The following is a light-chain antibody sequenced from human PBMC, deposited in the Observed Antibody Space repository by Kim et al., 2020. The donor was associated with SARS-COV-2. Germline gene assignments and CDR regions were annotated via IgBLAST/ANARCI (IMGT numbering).Light chain of an antibody. J-gene: IGLJ3*02. CDR2: EDD. V-gene: IGLV2-8*01. CDR1: SSAFESYNY. Sequence: GMSVTIACTRTSSAFESYNYVTWYQQNPAKAPKVMIYEDDKRLSGVPDRFSGSKSGNTASLTVSGLQAEDEADYYCSSYVGSDRVVFGGGAQLTVL. CDR3: SSYVGSDRVV.